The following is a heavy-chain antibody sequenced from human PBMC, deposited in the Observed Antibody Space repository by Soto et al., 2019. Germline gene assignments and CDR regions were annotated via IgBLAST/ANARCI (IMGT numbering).Heavy chain of an antibody. V-gene: IGHV4-39*01. Sequence: TXALTCTVSGASIIGSSHYWGWIRQSPGKGLEWIGGIYYTGSSYDNPSLKGRATISVDTSKNQFSLKLSSVTAADTAVYYCARPSSGTYRFDYWGQGILVTVPQ. CDR3: ARPSSGTYRFDY. CDR2: IYYTGSS. D-gene: IGHD1-26*01. CDR1: GASIIGSSHY. J-gene: IGHJ4*02.